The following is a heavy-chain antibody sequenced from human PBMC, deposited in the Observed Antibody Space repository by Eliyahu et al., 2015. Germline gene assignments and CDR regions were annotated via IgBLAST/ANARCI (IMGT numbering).Heavy chain of an antibody. CDR2: IWYDGSMS. CDR1: GFLFTKXG. D-gene: IGHD3-3*01. V-gene: IGHV3-33*01. CDR3: AREKNFWSGYHAVDV. Sequence: QEKLLESGGGVVQPGRXLRLSXAASGFLFTKXGXXWVRQAPGKGLGWVAVIWYDGSMSFYAESVQGRFTISRDNSHNTLYLQMNSLRVDDTAVYYCAREKNFWSGYHAVDVWGQGTTVSVSS. J-gene: IGHJ6*02.